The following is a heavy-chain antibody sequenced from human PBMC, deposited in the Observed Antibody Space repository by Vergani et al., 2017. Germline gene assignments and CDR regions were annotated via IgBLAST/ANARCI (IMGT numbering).Heavy chain of an antibody. CDR1: GGSISSGGYS. CDR2: IYHSGST. CDR3: ARVVVVPAALNDYYYYYMDV. J-gene: IGHJ6*03. Sequence: QLQLQESGSGLVKPSQTLSLTCAVSGGSISSGGYSWSWIRQPPGKGLEWIGYIYHSGSTYYNPSLKSRVTISVDRAKNQFSLKLSSVTAADTAVYYCARVVVVPAALNDYYYYYMDVWGKGTTVTVSS. D-gene: IGHD2-2*01. V-gene: IGHV4-30-2*01.